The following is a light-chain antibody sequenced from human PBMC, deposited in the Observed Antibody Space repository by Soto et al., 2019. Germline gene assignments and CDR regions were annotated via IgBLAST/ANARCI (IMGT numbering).Light chain of an antibody. CDR2: EVS. CDR1: NSDIGSYSH. CDR3: ISYTGSDTSYV. J-gene: IGLJ1*01. V-gene: IGLV2-14*01. Sequence: QSVLTQPASVSGSPGQSITISCTGTNSDIGSYSHVAWYQQYPGKTPKLIIYEVSYRPSGVSHRFSGSKFGITASLTISGLQAEDEADYYCISYTGSDTSYVFGTGTKVTVL.